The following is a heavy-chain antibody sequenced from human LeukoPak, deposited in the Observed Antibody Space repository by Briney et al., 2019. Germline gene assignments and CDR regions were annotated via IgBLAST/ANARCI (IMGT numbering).Heavy chain of an antibody. D-gene: IGHD3-22*01. CDR1: GYTFTNYY. J-gene: IGHJ4*02. V-gene: IGHV1-46*01. CDR3: AREAGGYYYDPFDY. CDR2: INPSGGNT. Sequence: ASVKVSCKASGYTFTNYYIHWVRQAPGQGLEWMGLINPSGGNTNYAQNFQGRVTMTRDTSTSTVYMGLSSLRSEDTAVYYCAREAGGYYYDPFDYWGQGTLVTVSS.